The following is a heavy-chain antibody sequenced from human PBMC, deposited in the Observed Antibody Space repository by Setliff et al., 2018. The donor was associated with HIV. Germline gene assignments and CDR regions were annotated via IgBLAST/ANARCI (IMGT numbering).Heavy chain of an antibody. CDR1: GFAFSSHQ. J-gene: IGHJ4*02. CDR3: ARDQLRVPERWDFDF. CDR2: IRQDGTDK. D-gene: IGHD1-26*01. V-gene: IGHV3-7*01. Sequence: GGSLRLSCAASGFAFSSHQMSWVRQAPGKGLEWVAKIRQDGTDKYYVDSVRGRFIISRDSVRNVMYLHIKSLRVEDTALYYCARDQLRVPERWDFDFWGQGTLVTVSS.